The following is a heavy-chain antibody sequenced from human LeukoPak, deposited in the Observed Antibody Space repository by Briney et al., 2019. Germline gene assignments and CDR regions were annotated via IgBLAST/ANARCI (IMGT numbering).Heavy chain of an antibody. CDR3: ATPRAGETWLQLSS. V-gene: IGHV1-24*01. CDR2: FDPEDGET. J-gene: IGHJ4*02. Sequence: ASVKVSCKVSGYTLTELSMHWVRQAPGKGLEWMGGFDPEDGETIYAQKFQGRVTMTEDTSTDTAYMELSSLRSEDTAVYYCATPRAGETWLQLSSWGQGTLVTVSS. D-gene: IGHD5-18*01. CDR1: GYTLTELS.